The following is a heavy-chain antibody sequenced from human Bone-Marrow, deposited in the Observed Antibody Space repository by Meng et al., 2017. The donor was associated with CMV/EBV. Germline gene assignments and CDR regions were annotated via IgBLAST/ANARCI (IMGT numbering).Heavy chain of an antibody. CDR3: VRTYYDFWSGYYHYYYYGMDV. CDR1: GYTFTSYG. D-gene: IGHD3-3*01. V-gene: IGHV1-18*01. J-gene: IGHJ6*02. Sequence: ASVKVSCKASGYTFTSYGISWVRQAPGQGLEWMGWISAYNGNTNYAQKFQGRVTMTRDTSISTAYMELSRLRSDDTAVYYCVRTYYDFWSGYYHYYYYGMDVWGQGTTVTVSS. CDR2: ISAYNGNT.